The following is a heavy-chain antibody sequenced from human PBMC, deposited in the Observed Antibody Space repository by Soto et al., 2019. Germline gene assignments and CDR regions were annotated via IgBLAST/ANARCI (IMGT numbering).Heavy chain of an antibody. D-gene: IGHD6-19*01. CDR1: GFTFDDYT. J-gene: IGHJ4*02. Sequence: EVQLVESGGVVVQPGGSLRLSCAASGFTFDDYTMHWVRQAPGKGLEWVSLISWDGGSTYYADSVKGRFTISRDNSKNSLYLQMNRLRTEDTALYYCAKDSGAVAGTQTDYWGQGTLVTVSS. V-gene: IGHV3-43*01. CDR2: ISWDGGST. CDR3: AKDSGAVAGTQTDY.